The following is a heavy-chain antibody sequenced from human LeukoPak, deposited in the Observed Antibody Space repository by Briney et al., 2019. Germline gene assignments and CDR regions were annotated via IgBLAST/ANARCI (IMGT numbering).Heavy chain of an antibody. V-gene: IGHV3-11*04. CDR2: ISSSGSTI. D-gene: IGHD2-21*01. Sequence: PGGSLRLSCAASGFTFNDYYMSWIRQAPGKGLEWVSYISSSGSTIYYADSVKGRFTISRDNAKNSLYLQMNSLRAEDTAVYYCARVIADDDAFDIWGQGTMVTVSS. CDR1: GFTFNDYY. CDR3: ARVIADDDAFDI. J-gene: IGHJ3*02.